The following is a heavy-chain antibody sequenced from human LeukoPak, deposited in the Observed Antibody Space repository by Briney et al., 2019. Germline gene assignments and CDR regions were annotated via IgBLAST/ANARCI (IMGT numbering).Heavy chain of an antibody. Sequence: SETLSLTCAVYGGSFSGYYWSWIRQPPGKGLEWIGYIYYSGSTNYNPSLKSRVTISVDTSKNQFSLKLSSVTAADTAVYYCARGLVGYSYGAWGQGTLVTVSS. CDR1: GGSFSGYY. CDR3: ARGLVGYSYGA. V-gene: IGHV4-34*01. D-gene: IGHD5-18*01. J-gene: IGHJ4*02. CDR2: IYYSGST.